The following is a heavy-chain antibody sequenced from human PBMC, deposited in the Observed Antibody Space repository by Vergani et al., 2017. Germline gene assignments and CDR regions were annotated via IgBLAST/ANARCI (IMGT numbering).Heavy chain of an antibody. CDR3: ARVMYRDEASTGYRLDGMDI. CDR2: IYSTGST. J-gene: IGHJ6*02. D-gene: IGHD3-9*01. CDR1: GFSIDNGYY. V-gene: IGHV4-59*13. Sequence: QVQLQESGPGLVKPSETLSLTCAVSGFSIDNGYYWSWIRQSPGKGLEWIGYIYSTGSTNYNPSLNSRVTMSVDTSKNQFSLKLRSVTAADTAVYFCARVMYRDEASTGYRLDGMDIWGQGTTVTISS.